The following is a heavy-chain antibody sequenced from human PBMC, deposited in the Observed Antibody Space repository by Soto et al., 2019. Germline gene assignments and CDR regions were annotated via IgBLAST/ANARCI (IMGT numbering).Heavy chain of an antibody. V-gene: IGHV3-48*02. CDR2: ISSSSSTI. CDR3: ARSSYGGHPSFHYGMDV. Sequence: GGSLRLSCAASGFTFSSYSMNWVRQAPGKGLEWVSYISSSSSTIYYADSVKGRFTISRDNAKNSLYLQMNSLRDEDTAVYYSARSSYGGHPSFHYGMDVWGQGTTVTVSS. D-gene: IGHD4-17*01. CDR1: GFTFSSYS. J-gene: IGHJ6*02.